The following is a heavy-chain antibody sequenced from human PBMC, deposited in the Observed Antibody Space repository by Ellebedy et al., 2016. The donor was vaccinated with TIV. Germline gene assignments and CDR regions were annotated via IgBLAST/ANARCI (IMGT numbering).Heavy chain of an antibody. J-gene: IGHJ4*02. Sequence: GESLKISCKGSGYRFTSYYIAWVRQMPGKGLEWMGIIYPSDSDTRYTPSFQGQVTFSADKSINTAYLQWSSLKASDTAMYYCARPEGAYGGPDYWGQGTLVTVSS. CDR2: IYPSDSDT. D-gene: IGHD5-12*01. V-gene: IGHV5-51*01. CDR3: ARPEGAYGGPDY. CDR1: GYRFTSYY.